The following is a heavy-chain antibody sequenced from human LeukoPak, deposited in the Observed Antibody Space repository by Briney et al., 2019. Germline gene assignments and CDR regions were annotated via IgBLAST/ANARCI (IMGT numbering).Heavy chain of an antibody. J-gene: IGHJ4*02. CDR1: GGSISSGSYY. V-gene: IGHV4-61*02. CDR3: AREGEWLVN. Sequence: PSETLSLTCTVSGGSISSGSYYWSWIRQPAGKGLEWIGRIYTSGSTNYNPSLKSRVTISVDTSKNQFSLKLSSVTAADTAVYYCAREGEWLVNWGQGTLVTVSS. CDR2: IYTSGST. D-gene: IGHD3-3*01.